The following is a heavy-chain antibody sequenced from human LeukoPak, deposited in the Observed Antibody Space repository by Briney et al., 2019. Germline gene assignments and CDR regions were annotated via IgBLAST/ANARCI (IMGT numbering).Heavy chain of an antibody. CDR1: GGSINSGSYY. CDR3: ARHIGAYSSSWYKYFDY. J-gene: IGHJ4*02. Sequence: PSETLSLTCTVSGGSINSGSYYWSWIRQPPGKGLEWIGEINHSGSTNYNPSLKSRVTISVDTSKNQFSLKLSPVTAADTAVYYCARHIGAYSSSWYKYFDYWGQGTLVTVSS. CDR2: INHSGST. D-gene: IGHD6-13*01. V-gene: IGHV4-39*01.